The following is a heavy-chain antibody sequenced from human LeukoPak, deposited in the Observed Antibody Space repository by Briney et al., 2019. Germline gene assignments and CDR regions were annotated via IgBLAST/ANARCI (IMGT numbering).Heavy chain of an antibody. D-gene: IGHD5-24*01. CDR1: GGTFSSYA. CDR2: IIPIFGTA. CDR3: AVNPRDGYNSGRDY. J-gene: IGHJ4*02. V-gene: IGHV1-69*05. Sequence: SVKVSCKASGGTFSSYAISWVRQAPGQGLEWMGVIIPIFGTANYAQKFQGRVTITTDESTSTAYMELSSLRSEGTAVYYCAVNPRDGYNSGRDYWGQGTLVSVSS.